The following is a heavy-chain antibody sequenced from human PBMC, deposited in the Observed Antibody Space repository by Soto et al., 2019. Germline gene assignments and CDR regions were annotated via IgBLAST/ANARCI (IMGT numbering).Heavy chain of an antibody. Sequence: SETLSLARTVSGGSISSYYWSWIRQPPGKGLEWIGYIYYSGSTNYNPSLKSRVTISVDTSKNQFSLKLSSVTAADTAVYYCARELLIVGYSSSYNYEDVWGKGTPVTVSS. D-gene: IGHD6-13*01. CDR1: GGSISSYY. CDR3: ARELLIVGYSSSYNYEDV. CDR2: IYYSGST. V-gene: IGHV4-59*01. J-gene: IGHJ6*03.